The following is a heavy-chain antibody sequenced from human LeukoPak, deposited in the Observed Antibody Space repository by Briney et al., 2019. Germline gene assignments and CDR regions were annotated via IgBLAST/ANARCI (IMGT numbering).Heavy chain of an antibody. D-gene: IGHD3-3*01. CDR3: ARASASAGLRFLEWFPDY. CDR2: ISSNGGST. J-gene: IGHJ4*02. Sequence: GGSLRLSCAASGFTFSSYAMHWVRQAPGKGLEYVSAISSNGGSTYYANSVKGRFTISRDNSKSTLYLQMGSLRAEDMAVYYCARASASAGLRFLEWFPDYWGQGTLVTVSS. V-gene: IGHV3-64*01. CDR1: GFTFSSYA.